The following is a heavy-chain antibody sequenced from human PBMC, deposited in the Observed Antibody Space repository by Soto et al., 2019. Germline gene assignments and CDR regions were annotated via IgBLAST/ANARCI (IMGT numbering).Heavy chain of an antibody. D-gene: IGHD3-9*01. CDR1: GGSISSSSYY. CDR2: IYYSGST. Sequence: SETLSLTCTVSGGSISSSSYYWGWIRQPPGKGLEWIGSIYYSGSTYYNPSLKSRVTISVDTSKNQFSLKLSSVTAADTAVYYCAREYYDIVTGYYPPGYWGQGTLVTVSS. J-gene: IGHJ4*02. V-gene: IGHV4-39*02. CDR3: AREYYDIVTGYYPPGY.